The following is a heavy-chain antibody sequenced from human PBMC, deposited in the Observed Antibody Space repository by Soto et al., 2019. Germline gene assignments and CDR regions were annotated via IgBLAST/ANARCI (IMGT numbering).Heavy chain of an antibody. V-gene: IGHV3-23*01. CDR3: ARDPNGDYLGAFDF. J-gene: IGHJ3*01. D-gene: IGHD4-17*01. CDR1: GFTFSSFF. Sequence: EVQLLEPGGGLVQPGGSLRLSCAASGFTFSSFFMSWVRQAPGKGPDWVSGIGANGGGTYYADSVKGRFIISRDNSKNTLYLQMNSLRAEDTAVYYCARDPNGDYLGAFDFWGQKTMVTVSS. CDR2: IGANGGGT.